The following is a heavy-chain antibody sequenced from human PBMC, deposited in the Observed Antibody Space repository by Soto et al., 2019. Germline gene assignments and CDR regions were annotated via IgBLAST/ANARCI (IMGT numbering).Heavy chain of an antibody. CDR2: IYHSGST. Sequence: SETLSLTCAVSGYSISSGYYWGWNRQPPGKGLEWIGSIYHSGSTYYNPSLKSRVTISVDTSKNQFSLKLSSVTAADTAVYYCARERHGPETDYWGQGTLVTVSS. J-gene: IGHJ4*02. V-gene: IGHV4-38-2*02. CDR1: GYSISSGYY. CDR3: ARERHGPETDY.